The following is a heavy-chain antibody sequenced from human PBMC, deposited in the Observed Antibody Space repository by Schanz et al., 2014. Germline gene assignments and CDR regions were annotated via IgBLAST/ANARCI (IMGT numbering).Heavy chain of an antibody. D-gene: IGHD6-19*01. V-gene: IGHV3-74*02. Sequence: EVQLVESGGGLVQPGGSLRLSCAASRFTFSNYAMSWVRQAPGKGLEWVSRISGDGTTTSYADSVKGRFTISRDNAKNTLYLQMYSLRTEDTAVYFCATDYSGGGCHIWGQGTMVTVS. J-gene: IGHJ3*02. CDR3: ATDYSGGGCHI. CDR2: ISGDGTTT. CDR1: RFTFSNYA.